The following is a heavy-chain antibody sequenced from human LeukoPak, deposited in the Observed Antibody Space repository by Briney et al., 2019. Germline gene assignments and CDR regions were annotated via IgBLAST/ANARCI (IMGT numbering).Heavy chain of an antibody. CDR1: GFTFSGYW. CDR3: ARGPYGDYIDAFDY. D-gene: IGHD4-17*01. V-gene: IGHV3-48*01. J-gene: IGHJ4*02. Sequence: PGGSLRLSCAASGFTFSGYWMSWVRQAPGKGLEWVSYISDSSRKIYYADSVKGRFTISRDNAKNSLYLQMNNLRAEDTAVYYCARGPYGDYIDAFDYWGQGTLVTVSS. CDR2: ISDSSRKI.